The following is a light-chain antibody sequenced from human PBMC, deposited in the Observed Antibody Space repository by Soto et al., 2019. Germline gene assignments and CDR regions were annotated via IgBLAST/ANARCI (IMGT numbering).Light chain of an antibody. CDR1: QSISSL. CDR2: KAS. V-gene: IGKV1-5*03. CDR3: QQYNSYSPT. J-gene: IGKJ1*01. Sequence: DIQMTQSPSTLSASVGDRVTITCRASQSISSLLSWYQQKPGKAPKLLIYKASSLQSGVPSRFSGSGSGTEFTLTISSLQPDDFATYYCQQYNSYSPTFGQGTKVDIK.